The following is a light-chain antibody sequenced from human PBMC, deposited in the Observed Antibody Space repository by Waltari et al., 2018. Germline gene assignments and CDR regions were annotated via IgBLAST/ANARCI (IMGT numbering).Light chain of an antibody. CDR2: QDF. J-gene: IGLJ1*01. CDR3: QAYYSSTGV. CDR1: QLGDRY. V-gene: IGLV3-1*01. Sequence: SYELTQPPSVSVSPGPTASITCSGDQLGDRYVFWYQQKPGQSPVLVIYQDFKRPSGIPERFSGSNSGNTATLTIRATQAVDEADYYCQAYYSSTGVFGTGTKVTVL.